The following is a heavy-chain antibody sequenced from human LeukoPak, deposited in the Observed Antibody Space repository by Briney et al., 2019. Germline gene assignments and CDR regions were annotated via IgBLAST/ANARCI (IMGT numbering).Heavy chain of an antibody. J-gene: IGHJ4*02. CDR3: AREIASSVEF. CDR1: GASIITTDSH. CDR2: IYYSGTT. D-gene: IGHD6-6*01. V-gene: IGHV4-39*02. Sequence: SGTLSLTCTVSGASIITTDSHWGWIRQPPGKGLEWIGSIYYSGTTYYNPSLKSRLTISVDTSRNHFSLSLSSVTAADTAIYYCAREIASSVEFWGQGSLVTVSS.